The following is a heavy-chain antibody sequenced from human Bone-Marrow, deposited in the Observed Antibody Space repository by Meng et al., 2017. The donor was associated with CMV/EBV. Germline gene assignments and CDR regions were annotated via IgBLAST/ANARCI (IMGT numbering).Heavy chain of an antibody. CDR1: GYTFSNYY. CDR2: IIPSGGST. J-gene: IGHJ4*02. V-gene: IGHV1-46*01. CDR3: ARDRERSGWYSDI. D-gene: IGHD6-19*01. Sequence: ASVKVSCKASGYTFSNYYIHWVRQAPGQGLEWMGIIIPSGGSTNYARKFQGRVTMTRDTSTSTVYLELNSLTSDDTAVYYCARDRERSGWYSDIWGQGTLVTVSS.